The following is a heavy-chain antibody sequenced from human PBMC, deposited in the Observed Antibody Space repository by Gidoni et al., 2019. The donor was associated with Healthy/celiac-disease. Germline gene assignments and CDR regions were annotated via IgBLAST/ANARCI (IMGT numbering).Heavy chain of an antibody. V-gene: IGHV3-15*01. CDR3: TTPYCSSTSCYHAGPI. D-gene: IGHD2-2*01. Sequence: GFTVSNAWMSWVRQAPGKGLEWVGRIKSKTDGGTTDYAAPVKGRFTISRDDSKNTLYLQMNSLKTEDTAVYYCTTPYCSSTSCYHAGPIWGQGTLVTVSS. J-gene: IGHJ4*02. CDR1: GFTVSNAW. CDR2: IKSKTDGGTT.